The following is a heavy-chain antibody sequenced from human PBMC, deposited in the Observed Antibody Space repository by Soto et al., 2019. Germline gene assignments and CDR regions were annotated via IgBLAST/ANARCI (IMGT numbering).Heavy chain of an antibody. CDR1: GGSISSYY. CDR2: IYYSGST. J-gene: IGHJ3*02. D-gene: IGHD3-22*01. Sequence: PSETLSLTCTVSGGSISSYYWSWIRQPPGKGLEWIGYIYYSGSTNYNPSLKSRVTISVDTSKNQFSLKLSSVTAADTAVYYCARDSGTYYYDSSGYYWGNYAFDIWGQGTMVTVSS. V-gene: IGHV4-59*01. CDR3: ARDSGTYYYDSSGYYWGNYAFDI.